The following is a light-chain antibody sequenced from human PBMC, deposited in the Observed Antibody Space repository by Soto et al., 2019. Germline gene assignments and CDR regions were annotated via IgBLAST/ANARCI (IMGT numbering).Light chain of an antibody. Sequence: LVLRQSPVTLSLSPGDRATLSCRASQSVSTYLAWYRQTPGQAPRLLIYDTSNRATGVPPRFSGRGSGTDFTLTISSLEPEDFAVYYCQQRENWPPWTFGQGTKVDIK. CDR2: DTS. V-gene: IGKV3-11*01. J-gene: IGKJ1*01. CDR1: QSVSTY. CDR3: QQRENWPPWT.